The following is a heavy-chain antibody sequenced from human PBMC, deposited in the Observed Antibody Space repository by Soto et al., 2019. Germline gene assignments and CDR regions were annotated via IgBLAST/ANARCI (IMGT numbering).Heavy chain of an antibody. CDR1: GYTFTSYG. Sequence: VASVKVSCKASGYTFTSYGISWVRQAPGQGLERMGWISAYNGNTNYAQKLQGRVTMTTDTSTSTAYMDLRSLRSDDSAVYYCSIGEVYFDIFTGGEDYYDGMDFWGQGTTVTVSS. J-gene: IGHJ6*02. D-gene: IGHD3-9*01. CDR3: SIGEVYFDIFTGGEDYYDGMDF. CDR2: ISAYNGNT. V-gene: IGHV1-18*01.